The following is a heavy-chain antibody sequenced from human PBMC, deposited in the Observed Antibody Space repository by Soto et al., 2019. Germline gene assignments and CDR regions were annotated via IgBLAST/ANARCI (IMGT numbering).Heavy chain of an antibody. J-gene: IGHJ3*02. Sequence: SETLSLTCAVYGGSFSGYYWSWIRQLPGKGLEWIGEINHSGSTNYNPSLKRRVTISVDTSKNQFSLKLSSVTAADTAVYYCARIGLRIMVRGVSAIDIWGQGP. CDR1: GGSFSGYY. V-gene: IGHV4-34*01. D-gene: IGHD3-10*01. CDR2: INHSGST. CDR3: ARIGLRIMVRGVSAIDI.